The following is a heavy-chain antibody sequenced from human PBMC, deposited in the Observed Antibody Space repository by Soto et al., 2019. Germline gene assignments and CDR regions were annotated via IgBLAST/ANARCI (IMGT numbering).Heavy chain of an antibody. Sequence: QLQLQESGPGLVKPSETLSLTCTVSGGSISSSSYYWGWIRQPPGKGLEWIGSIYYSGSTYYNPSLKSRVTISVDTSKNQFSLKLSSVTAADTAVYYCARLELRYYYGMDVWGQGTTVTVSS. J-gene: IGHJ6*02. D-gene: IGHD1-7*01. CDR1: GGSISSSSYY. V-gene: IGHV4-39*01. CDR2: IYYSGST. CDR3: ARLELRYYYGMDV.